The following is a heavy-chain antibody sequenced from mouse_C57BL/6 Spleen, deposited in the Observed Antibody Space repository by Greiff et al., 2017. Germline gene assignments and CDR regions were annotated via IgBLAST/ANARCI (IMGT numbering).Heavy chain of an antibody. CDR3: ARPYDYDQGLFAY. CDR2: VYPYNGGT. CDR1: GFTFTDYY. V-gene: IGHV1-36*01. D-gene: IGHD2-4*01. Sequence: EVQRVESGPVLVKPGPSVKISCKASGFTFTDYYMHWVKQSHGKSLEWIGLVYPYNGGTSYNQKFKGKATLTVDTSSSTAYMELNSLTSEDSAVYYCARPYDYDQGLFAYWGQGTLVTVSA. J-gene: IGHJ3*01.